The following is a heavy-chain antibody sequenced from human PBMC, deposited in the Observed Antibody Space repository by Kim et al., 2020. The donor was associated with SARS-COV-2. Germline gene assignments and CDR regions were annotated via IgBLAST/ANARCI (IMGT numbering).Heavy chain of an antibody. Sequence: KFQGRVTMTRDTSTSTVYMELSSLRSEDTAVYYCARSYGVVRGLNNWFDPWGQGTLVTVSS. V-gene: IGHV1-46*01. CDR3: ARSYGVVRGLNNWFDP. D-gene: IGHD3-10*01. J-gene: IGHJ5*02.